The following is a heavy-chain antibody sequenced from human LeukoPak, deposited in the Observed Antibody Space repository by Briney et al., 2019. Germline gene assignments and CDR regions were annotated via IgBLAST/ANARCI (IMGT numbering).Heavy chain of an antibody. D-gene: IGHD3-9*01. J-gene: IGHJ4*02. Sequence: TSVKVSCKVSGYTLTELSMHWVRQAPGKGLEGMGGFDPEDGETIYAQKSQGRVTRTEDTSTDTAYMELSSLRSEDTAVYYCATDFEGYWGQGTLVTVSS. CDR1: GYTLTELS. CDR3: ATDFEGY. CDR2: FDPEDGET. V-gene: IGHV1-24*01.